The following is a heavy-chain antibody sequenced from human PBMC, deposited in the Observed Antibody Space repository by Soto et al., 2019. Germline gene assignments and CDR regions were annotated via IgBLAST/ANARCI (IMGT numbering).Heavy chain of an antibody. V-gene: IGHV3-66*01. CDR3: ARDLNVKWLGTFDY. D-gene: IGHD6-19*01. CDR2: IYSGGST. Sequence: PGGSLRLSCAASGCTVSSNYMSWVRQAPGKGLEWVSVIYSGGSTYYADSVKGRFTISRDNSKNTLYLQMNSLRAEDTAVYYCARDLNVKWLGTFDYWGQGALVTVSS. J-gene: IGHJ4*02. CDR1: GCTVSSNY.